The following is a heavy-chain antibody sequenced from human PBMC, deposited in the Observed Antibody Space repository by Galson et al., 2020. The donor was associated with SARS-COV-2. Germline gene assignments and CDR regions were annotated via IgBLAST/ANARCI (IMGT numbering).Heavy chain of an antibody. J-gene: IGHJ4*02. D-gene: IGHD1-26*01. Sequence: SETLSLTCTVSGGSISSYYWSWIRQPAGKGLEWIGRIYTSGSTNYNPSLKSRVTMSVDTSKNQFSLKLSSVTAADTAVYYCAREPLSEWESREFDCWGQGTLVTVSS. CDR3: AREPLSEWESREFDC. V-gene: IGHV4-4*07. CDR2: IYTSGST. CDR1: GGSISSYY.